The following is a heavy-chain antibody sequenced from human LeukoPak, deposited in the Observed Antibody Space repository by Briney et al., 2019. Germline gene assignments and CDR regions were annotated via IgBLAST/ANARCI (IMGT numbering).Heavy chain of an antibody. CDR2: IIPMINTP. D-gene: IGHD4-17*01. CDR1: GGTFRSFA. CDR3: AIFQGTYGDNDNDF. V-gene: IGHV1-69*13. J-gene: IGHJ4*02. Sequence: SVKVSRKASGGTFRSFAINWVRQAPGKGLEWMGGIIPMINTPKYAQRFQGRVSITADESTSTGYMEVSSLRSEDTAVYYCAIFQGTYGDNDNDFWGQGTLVTVSS.